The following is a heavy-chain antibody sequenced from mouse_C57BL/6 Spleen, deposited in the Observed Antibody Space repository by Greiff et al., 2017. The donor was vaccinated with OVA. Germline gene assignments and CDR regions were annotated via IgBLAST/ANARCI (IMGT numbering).Heavy chain of an antibody. CDR3: ARANYYGSSYSFAY. CDR2: IHPNSGST. J-gene: IGHJ3*01. CDR1: GYTFTSYW. Sequence: QVQLQQPGAELVKPGASVKLSCKASGYTFTSYWMHWAKQRPGQGLEWIGMIHPNSGSTNYNEKFKSKATLTVDKSSSTAYMQLSSLTSEDSAVYYCARANYYGSSYSFAYWGQGTLVTVSA. D-gene: IGHD1-1*01. V-gene: IGHV1-64*01.